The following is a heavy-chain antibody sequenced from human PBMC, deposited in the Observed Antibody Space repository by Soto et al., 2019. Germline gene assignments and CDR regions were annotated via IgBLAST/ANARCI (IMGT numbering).Heavy chain of an antibody. CDR3: AKDLRVTAMAPYYYYGMDV. J-gene: IGHJ6*02. CDR2: ISYDGSNK. V-gene: IGHV3-30*18. D-gene: IGHD5-18*01. CDR1: GFTFSSYG. Sequence: QVQLVESGGGVVQPGRSLRLSCAASGFTFSSYGMHWVRQAPGKGLEWVAVISYDGSNKYYADSVKGRFTISRDNSKNTLYLQMNSLRAEDTAVYYCAKDLRVTAMAPYYYYGMDVWGQGTTFTVSS.